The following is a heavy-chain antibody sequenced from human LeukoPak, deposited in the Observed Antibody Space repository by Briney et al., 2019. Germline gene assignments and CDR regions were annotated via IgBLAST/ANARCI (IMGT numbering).Heavy chain of an antibody. Sequence: GGSLRLSCAASGFTFSSYSMNWVRQAPGKGLEWVSSISSSSSYIYYADSVKGRFTISRDNAKNSLYLQMNSLRAEDTAVYYCAGSNRDGYNVIDYWGQGTLVTVSS. V-gene: IGHV3-21*01. CDR1: GFTFSSYS. CDR2: ISSSSSYI. J-gene: IGHJ4*02. CDR3: AGSNRDGYNVIDY. D-gene: IGHD5-24*01.